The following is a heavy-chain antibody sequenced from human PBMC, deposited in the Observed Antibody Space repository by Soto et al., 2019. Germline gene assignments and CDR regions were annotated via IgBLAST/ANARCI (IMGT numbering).Heavy chain of an antibody. CDR2: IIPILGIA. Sequence: GASVKVSCKASGGTFSSYTISWVRQAPGQGLEWMGRIIPILGIANYAQKFQGRVTITADKSTSTAYMELSSLRSEDTAVYYCARSVFGVVTGAFDIWGQGTMVTVSS. CDR3: ARSVFGVVTGAFDI. CDR1: GGTFSSYT. D-gene: IGHD3-3*01. V-gene: IGHV1-69*02. J-gene: IGHJ3*02.